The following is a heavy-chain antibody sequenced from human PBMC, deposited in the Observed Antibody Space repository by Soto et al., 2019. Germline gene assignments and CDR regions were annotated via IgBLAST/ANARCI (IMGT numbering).Heavy chain of an antibody. V-gene: IGHV3-73*02. Sequence: EVQLVESGGGLVQPGGSLKLSCAASGFTFSGSAIHWVRQASGKGLEWVGRIRSKANSYATVYAASVQSRFTISRYDSKNTAYLKMNSLKTEDTAVYYCTRRGCRYYYGMDFWGQGTTVTDSS. J-gene: IGHJ6*02. CDR1: GFTFSGSA. CDR3: TRRGCRYYYGMDF. D-gene: IGHD3-10*01. CDR2: IRSKANSYAT.